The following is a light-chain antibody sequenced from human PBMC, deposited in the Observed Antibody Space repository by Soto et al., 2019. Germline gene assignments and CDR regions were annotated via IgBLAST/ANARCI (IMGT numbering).Light chain of an antibody. Sequence: ENVLTQSPATLSLSPGDRATLSCRVGQSVIAYSAWYQQKPGQAPRLLIYAVSRRAAGIPGRFSGSESGTEFTLTISSLEPEDSGIYYCQQRSDWPPKCTFGQGTKVDIK. CDR1: QSVIAY. V-gene: IGKV3-11*01. J-gene: IGKJ1*01. CDR3: QQRSDWPPKCT. CDR2: AVS.